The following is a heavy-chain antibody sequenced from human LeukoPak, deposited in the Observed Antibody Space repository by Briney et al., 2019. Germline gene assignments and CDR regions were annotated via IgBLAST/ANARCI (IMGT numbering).Heavy chain of an antibody. J-gene: IGHJ4*02. V-gene: IGHV3-23*01. CDR1: AFTFSSYP. Sequence: GGSLRLSCAASAFTFSSYPMHWVRQAPGKGLEWVSGIDGSGTATYYADSVKGRFTVSRDNSKNTLYLQLNSLRAEDTAVYYCAKIYRESNGRGFDCWGQGTLVSVSS. D-gene: IGHD2-8*01. CDR2: IDGSGTAT. CDR3: AKIYRESNGRGFDC.